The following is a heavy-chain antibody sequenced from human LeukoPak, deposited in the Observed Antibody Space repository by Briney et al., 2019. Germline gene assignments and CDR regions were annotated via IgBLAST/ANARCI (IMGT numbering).Heavy chain of an antibody. CDR2: IKQDGSEK. CDR1: GFTFSSYW. J-gene: IGHJ4*02. D-gene: IGHD6-6*01. V-gene: IGHV3-7*01. Sequence: QPGGSLRLSCAASGFTFSSYWMSWVRQAPGKGLEWVANIKQDGSEKYYVDSVKGRFTISRDNAKNSLYLQMNSLRAEDTAVYYSARVPYSSSPTFDYWGQGTLVTVSS. CDR3: ARVPYSSSPTFDY.